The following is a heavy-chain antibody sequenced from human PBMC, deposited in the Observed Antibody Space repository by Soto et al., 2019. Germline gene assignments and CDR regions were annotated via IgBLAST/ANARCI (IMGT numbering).Heavy chain of an antibody. J-gene: IGHJ4*02. CDR3: ARLVDRNWYPFFFDY. D-gene: IGHD1-1*01. V-gene: IGHV4-59*11. CDR2: IYYSGSI. Sequence: SETLSLTCTVSGGSIRSHYWGWIRQPPGKGLEWIGYIYYSGSINYSPSLKSRVSISVDTSKNQVSLKVHSVTAADTAVYYCARLVDRNWYPFFFDYWAQGTQVTVSS. CDR1: GGSIRSHY.